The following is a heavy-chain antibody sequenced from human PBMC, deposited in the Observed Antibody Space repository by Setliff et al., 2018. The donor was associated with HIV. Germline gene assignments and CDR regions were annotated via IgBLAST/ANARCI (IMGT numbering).Heavy chain of an antibody. V-gene: IGHV4-39*01. J-gene: IGHJ5*02. CDR2: VSQSGST. Sequence: SETLSLTCSVSGVSINRTDHYWGWIRQSPGKSLEWIGSVSQSGSTYYNPSLKSRITISVDRSKNLFSLKLSAVTAADQGVYYCARVPVAGANWFDPWGLGTLVTVSS. CDR1: GVSINRTDHY. D-gene: IGHD2-21*01. CDR3: ARVPVAGANWFDP.